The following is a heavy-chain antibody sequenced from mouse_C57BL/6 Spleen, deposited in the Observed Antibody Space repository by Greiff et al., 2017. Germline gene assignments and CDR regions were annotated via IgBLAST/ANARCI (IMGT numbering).Heavy chain of an antibody. CDR3: ARSDYDVPYYFDY. CDR1: GYTFTDYY. Sequence: EVQLQQSGPELVKPGASVKISCKASGYTFTDYYMNWVKQSHGKSLEWIGDINPNNGGTSYNQKFKGKATLTVDKSSSTAYMELRSLTSEDSAVYYCARSDYDVPYYFDYWGQGTTLTVSS. V-gene: IGHV1-26*01. J-gene: IGHJ2*01. CDR2: INPNNGGT. D-gene: IGHD2-4*01.